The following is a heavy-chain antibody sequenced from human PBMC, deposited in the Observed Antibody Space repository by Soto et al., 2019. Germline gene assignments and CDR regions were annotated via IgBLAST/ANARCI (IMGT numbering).Heavy chain of an antibody. D-gene: IGHD2-2*01. V-gene: IGHV4-31*03. CDR2: IYYRGST. J-gene: IGHJ4*02. CDR3: ARSSTSENYFDY. Sequence: QVQLQESGPGLVKPSQTLSLTCTVSGGSISSGGYYWSWIRQHPGKGLEWIGYIYYRGSTYYNPSLKSRVTISVDTSKNQCSLKLSSVTAADTAVYYCARSSTSENYFDYWGQGTLVTVSS. CDR1: GGSISSGGYY.